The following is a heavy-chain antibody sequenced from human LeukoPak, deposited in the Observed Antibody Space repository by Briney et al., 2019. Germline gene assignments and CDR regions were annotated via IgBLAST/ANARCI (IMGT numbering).Heavy chain of an antibody. Sequence: SGPTLVNPTQTLTLTCTFSGFSLSTSGVGVGWIRQPPGKALEWLALIYWNDDKRYSPSLKSRLTITKDTSKNQVVLTMTNMDPVDTATYYCALHGWELPRGRPLDYWGQGTLVTVSS. CDR2: IYWNDDK. V-gene: IGHV2-5*01. CDR3: ALHGWELPRGRPLDY. D-gene: IGHD1-26*01. CDR1: GFSLSTSGVG. J-gene: IGHJ4*02.